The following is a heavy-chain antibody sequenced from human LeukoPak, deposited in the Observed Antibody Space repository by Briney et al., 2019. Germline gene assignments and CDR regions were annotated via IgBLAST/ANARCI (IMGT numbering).Heavy chain of an antibody. CDR1: GYTFTGYY. CDR3: ARERGYCSSSSCYTSDAFDM. CDR2: INPNSGGT. Sequence: EASVKVSCKASGYTFTGYYIHWVRQAPGQGLEWMGWINPNSGGTKYEQKFQGRVTMTRDTSSSTAYMELSRLRSDDTAVYYCARERGYCSSSSCYTSDAFDMWGQGTMVTVSS. D-gene: IGHD2-2*02. V-gene: IGHV1-2*02. J-gene: IGHJ3*02.